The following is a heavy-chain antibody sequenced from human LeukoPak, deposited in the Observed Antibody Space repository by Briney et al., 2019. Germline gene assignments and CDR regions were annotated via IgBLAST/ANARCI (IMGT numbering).Heavy chain of an antibody. D-gene: IGHD6-13*01. J-gene: IGHJ4*02. CDR3: ARHVGYSTSGFPPAHFDY. CDR2: IYYSGST. Sequence: PSETLSLTCTVSGGSISSYFWTWIRQPPGKGLEWIGYIYYSGSTNYNPSLKSRVTISVDTSKNQFSLKLTSVTAADTAVYYCARHVGYSTSGFPPAHFDYWGQGTLVTVSS. CDR1: GGSISSYF. V-gene: IGHV4-59*08.